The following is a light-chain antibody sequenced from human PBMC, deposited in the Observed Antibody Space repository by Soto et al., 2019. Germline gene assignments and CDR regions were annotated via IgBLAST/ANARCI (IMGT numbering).Light chain of an antibody. J-gene: IGKJ1*01. V-gene: IGKV3-15*01. CDR1: HSVSSN. Sequence: EIVMTQSPATLSVSPGERATLSCRASHSVSSNLAWYHQKPGQAPRLLIYGASTRATGIPARFSGSGSGTEFTLTISSLQSEDFAVYYCQQYNNWPRTFGQGTKVDIK. CDR3: QQYNNWPRT. CDR2: GAS.